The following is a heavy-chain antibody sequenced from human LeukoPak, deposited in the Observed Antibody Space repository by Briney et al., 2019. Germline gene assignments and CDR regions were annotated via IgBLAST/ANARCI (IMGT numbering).Heavy chain of an antibody. V-gene: IGHV1-69*04. J-gene: IGHJ4*02. CDR1: GGTFSSYA. CDR2: IIPILGIA. D-gene: IGHD3-22*01. CDR3: AADYYDSSGYYYDRFDH. Sequence: SVKVSCKASGGTFSSYAISWVRQAPGQGLEWMGRIIPILGIANYAQKFQGRVTITADKSTSTAYMELSSLRSEDTVVYYCAADYYDSSGYYYDRFDHWGQGTLVTVSS.